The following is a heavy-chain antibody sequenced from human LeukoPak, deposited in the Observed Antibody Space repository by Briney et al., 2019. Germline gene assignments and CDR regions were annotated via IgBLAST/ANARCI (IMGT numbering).Heavy chain of an antibody. CDR3: ARPMDYDSSGYYHDAFDI. CDR1: GYTFTSYG. Sequence: ASVKVSCKASGYTFTSYGISWVRQAPGQGLEWMGRISAYNGNTNYAQKLQGRVTMTTDTSTSTAYMELRSLRSDDTAVYYCARPMDYDSSGYYHDAFDIWGQGTMVTVSS. V-gene: IGHV1-18*01. CDR2: ISAYNGNT. D-gene: IGHD3-22*01. J-gene: IGHJ3*02.